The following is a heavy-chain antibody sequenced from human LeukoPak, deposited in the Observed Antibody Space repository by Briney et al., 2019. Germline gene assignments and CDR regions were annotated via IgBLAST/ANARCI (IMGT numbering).Heavy chain of an antibody. Sequence: PSETLSLTCNVSGGSISSSSYYWGWIRQPPGKGLEWIGSIYFSGRTYYNMSLKSRVTISVDTSKNQFSLKLSSVTAADTAVYYCARVRGSYYGDYWGQGTLVTVSS. J-gene: IGHJ4*02. CDR2: IYFSGRT. CDR1: GGSISSSSYY. D-gene: IGHD1-26*01. CDR3: ARVRGSYYGDY. V-gene: IGHV4-39*07.